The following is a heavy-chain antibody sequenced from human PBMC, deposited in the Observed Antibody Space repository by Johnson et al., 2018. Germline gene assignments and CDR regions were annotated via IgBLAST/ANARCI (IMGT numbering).Heavy chain of an antibody. J-gene: IGHJ4*02. V-gene: IGHV3-7*01. Sequence: VQLVESGGGLVQPGGSLRLSCAASGFTFSYYWMTWVRQPPGKGLEWVANIKQDGSDKYYVDSVKGRFSISRDNARKSLVLQMDSLSAEDTAVYYCARRGLDGSTDHWGQGTLVTVSS. CDR3: ARRGLDGSTDH. D-gene: IGHD3-10*01. CDR2: IKQDGSDK. CDR1: GFTFSYYW.